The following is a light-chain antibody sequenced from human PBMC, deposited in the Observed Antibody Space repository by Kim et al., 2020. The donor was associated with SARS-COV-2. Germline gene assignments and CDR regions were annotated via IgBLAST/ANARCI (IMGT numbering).Light chain of an antibody. CDR3: QAWDSSTVV. J-gene: IGLJ2*01. CDR2: QDN. V-gene: IGLV3-1*01. Sequence: QEQIANITCAGYKLGDGFASWYHQKPGQSPFRVIYQDNKRPAGTPERFSGSSSGNTATLPISGTQATDEADYYCQAWDSSTVVFGGGTQLTVL. CDR1: KLGDGF.